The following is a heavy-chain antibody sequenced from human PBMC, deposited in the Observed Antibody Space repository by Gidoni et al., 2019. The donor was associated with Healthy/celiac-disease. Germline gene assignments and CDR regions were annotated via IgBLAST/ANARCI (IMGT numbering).Heavy chain of an antibody. V-gene: IGHV5-51*01. D-gene: IGHD2-8*01. J-gene: IGHJ1*01. CDR1: GYSFPTYW. CDR3: ARHPAINGEYFQH. CDR2: IYPGDSDA. Sequence: EVQRVQSGAEVKQPGESLKISCTGSGYSFPTYWIGWVRRMPGKGLEGMGIIYPGDSDARYSPSFQVQVTISADKSISTAYLQCSSLKASDTATYYGARHPAINGEYFQHWGQGTLVTVSS.